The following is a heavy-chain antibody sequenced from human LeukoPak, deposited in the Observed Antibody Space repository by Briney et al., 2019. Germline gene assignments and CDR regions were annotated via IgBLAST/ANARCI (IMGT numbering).Heavy chain of an antibody. CDR2: IYYSGST. D-gene: IGHD6-13*01. CDR3: ARQVKISRSWYWDY. Sequence: PSETLPLTCTVSGGSISSYYWGWIRQPPGKGLEWIGSIYYSGSTYYNPSLKSRVTISVDTSKNQFSLKLSSVTAADTAVYYCARQVKISRSWYWDYWGQGTLVTVSS. J-gene: IGHJ4*02. CDR1: GGSISSYY. V-gene: IGHV4-39*01.